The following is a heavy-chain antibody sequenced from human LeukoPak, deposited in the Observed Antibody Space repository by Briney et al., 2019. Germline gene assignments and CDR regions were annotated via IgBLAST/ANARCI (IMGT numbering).Heavy chain of an antibody. D-gene: IGHD6-19*01. Sequence: SVQVSCKASGGTFSSYAISWVRQAPGQGLEWMGWIIPILGIANYAQKFQARVTITADKSTSTAYMELSSLRSEDTAVYYCARTREMGSSGWYGGDWFDPWGQGTLVTVSS. J-gene: IGHJ5*02. CDR3: ARTREMGSSGWYGGDWFDP. CDR2: IIPILGIA. V-gene: IGHV1-69*10. CDR1: GGTFSSYA.